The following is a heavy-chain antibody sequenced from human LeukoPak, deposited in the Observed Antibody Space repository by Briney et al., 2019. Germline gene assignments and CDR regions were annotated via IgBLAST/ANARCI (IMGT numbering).Heavy chain of an antibody. V-gene: IGHV3-33*06. J-gene: IGHJ4*02. Sequence: GRSLRLSCAASGFTFSSYGMHWVRQAPGKGLEWVAVIWYDGSNKYYADSVKGRLTISRDNSKNTLYLQMNSLRAEDTAVYYCAKDFNTYYYDSSLDYWGQGTLVTVSS. CDR2: IWYDGSNK. CDR3: AKDFNTYYYDSSLDY. D-gene: IGHD3-22*01. CDR1: GFTFSSYG.